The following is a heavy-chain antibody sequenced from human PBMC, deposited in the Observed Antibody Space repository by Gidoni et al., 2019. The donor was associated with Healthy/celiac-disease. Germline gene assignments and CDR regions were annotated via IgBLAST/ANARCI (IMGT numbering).Heavy chain of an antibody. D-gene: IGHD3-16*01. V-gene: IGHV3-23*04. Sequence: EVQLVESGGGLVQPGGSLRLSCAASGFTFSSYAMSWVRQAPGKGLEWVSAISGSGGSPYYADSVKCRFTISRDHSKNTLYLQMISLRAEDTAVYYCAKDPFARGYYDYVWGSITPSGMDVWGQGTTVTVSS. CDR3: AKDPFARGYYDYVWGSITPSGMDV. CDR1: GFTFSSYA. J-gene: IGHJ6*02. CDR2: ISGSGGSP.